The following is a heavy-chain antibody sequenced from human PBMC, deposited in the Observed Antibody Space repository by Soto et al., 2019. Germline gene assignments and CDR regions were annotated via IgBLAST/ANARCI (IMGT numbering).Heavy chain of an antibody. CDR1: GFTFNTYD. CDR3: VRSGTARLLRHSWFDT. D-gene: IGHD2-21*01. Sequence: EVQLVESGGGLVKPGGSLRLSCAASGFTFNTYDMNWVRQAPGKGLEWVSSITTSSAYIYYADSPKGRITISRDNAKNSLFLKMNSLRAEDTAVYYCVRSGTARLLRHSWFDTWGQGTLVTVSS. J-gene: IGHJ5*02. CDR2: ITTSSAYI. V-gene: IGHV3-21*01.